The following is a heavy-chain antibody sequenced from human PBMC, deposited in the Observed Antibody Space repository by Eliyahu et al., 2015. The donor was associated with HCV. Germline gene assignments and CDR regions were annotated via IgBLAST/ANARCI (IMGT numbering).Heavy chain of an antibody. J-gene: IGHJ6*02. CDR2: IYTSGST. D-gene: IGHD2-21*01. Sequence: QVQLQESGPGLVKPSETLSLSCTVSGGSISSYYWSWIRQPAGKGLEWIGRIYTSGSTNYSPSLKSRVTMSVDTSKNQFSLKLTSVTAADTAVYYCARGVNYYYYYGMDVWGQGTTVTVSS. CDR3: ARGVNYYYYYGMDV. CDR1: GGSISSYY. V-gene: IGHV4-4*07.